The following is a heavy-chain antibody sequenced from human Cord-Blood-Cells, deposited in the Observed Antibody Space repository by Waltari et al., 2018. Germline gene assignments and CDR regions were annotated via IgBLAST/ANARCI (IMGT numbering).Heavy chain of an antibody. CDR1: GGSISSSSYY. Sequence: QLQLQESGPGLVKPSETLSLTCTVSGGSISSSSYYWGWIRQPPGKGLEWIGSIYYSGSTYYTPSLKSRVTISVDTSKNQFSLKLSSVTAADPAVYYCARHRKCESFDIWVLWTMVTVPS. J-gene: IGHJ3*02. CDR2: IYYSGST. V-gene: IGHV4-39*07. CDR3: ARHRKCESFDI.